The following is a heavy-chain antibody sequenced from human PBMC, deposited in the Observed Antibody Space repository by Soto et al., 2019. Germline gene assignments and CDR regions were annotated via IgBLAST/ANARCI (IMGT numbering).Heavy chain of an antibody. Sequence: ASVQVSCKASGYTFTSYDINWVRQATGQGLEWMGWMNPKSGNTGYAQKCQGRVTMTRNTSISTAYMELSSLRSEDTAVYYCARGRIVVVVAATRAFDPWGQGTLVTVSS. CDR1: GYTFTSYD. D-gene: IGHD2-15*01. CDR3: ARGRIVVVVAATRAFDP. CDR2: MNPKSGNT. J-gene: IGHJ5*02. V-gene: IGHV1-8*01.